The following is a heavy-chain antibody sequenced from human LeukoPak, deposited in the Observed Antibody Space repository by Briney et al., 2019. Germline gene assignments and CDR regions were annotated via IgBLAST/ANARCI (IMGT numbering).Heavy chain of an antibody. CDR1: GGSISSYY. CDR3: ARDTRWIGYWDDAFGI. V-gene: IGHV4-59*01. CDR2: IYYSGST. Sequence: PSETLSLTCTISGGSISSYYWSWIRQPPGKGLEWIGYIYYSGSTNYNPSLKSRVTISVDTSKNQFSLKLSSVTAADTAVYYCARDTRWIGYWDDAFGIWGQGTMVTVSS. J-gene: IGHJ3*02. D-gene: IGHD3-3*01.